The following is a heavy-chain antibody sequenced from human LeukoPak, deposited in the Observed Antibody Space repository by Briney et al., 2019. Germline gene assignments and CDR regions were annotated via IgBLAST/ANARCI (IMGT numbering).Heavy chain of an antibody. Sequence: GGSLRLSCAASGFTFSSYAMHWVRQAPGKGLEWVAVISYDGSNKYYADSVKGRFTISRDNSKNTLYLQMNSLRAEDTAVYYCARDRPFQKYSGLMDIWGQGTMVTVSS. CDR3: ARDRPFQKYSGLMDI. D-gene: IGHD5-12*01. V-gene: IGHV3-30-3*01. J-gene: IGHJ3*02. CDR2: ISYDGSNK. CDR1: GFTFSSYA.